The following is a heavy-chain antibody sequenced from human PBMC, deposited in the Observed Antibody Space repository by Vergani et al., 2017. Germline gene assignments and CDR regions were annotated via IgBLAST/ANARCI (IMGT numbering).Heavy chain of an antibody. V-gene: IGHV3-23*01. J-gene: IGHJ3*01. D-gene: IGHD2-2*01. CDR3: AKVCCXTSCPYGGGAFDV. CDR1: GFTFNSYA. CDR2: INNNGGST. Sequence: QLLESGGGLIQPGGSLRLSCAASGFTFNSYAMTWVRQAPGKGLEWVSGINNNGGSTYYADSVKGRFTISRYNSKNTLYLQMTDLSAEDTATYYCAKVCCXTSCPYGGGAFDVWGHGTMVTVSS.